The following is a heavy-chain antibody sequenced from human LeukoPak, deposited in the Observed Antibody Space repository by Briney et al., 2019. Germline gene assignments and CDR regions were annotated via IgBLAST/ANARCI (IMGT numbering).Heavy chain of an antibody. V-gene: IGHV4-34*01. CDR3: ARGGGGNGTNWFDP. CDR2: INHSGST. Sequence: SETLSLTCAVYGGSFSGYYWSWIRQPPGKGLEWIGEINHSGSTNYNPPLKSRVTISVDTSKNQFSLKLSSVTAADTAVYYCARGGGGNGTNWFDPWGQGTLVTVSS. J-gene: IGHJ5*02. CDR1: GGSFSGYY. D-gene: IGHD3-16*01.